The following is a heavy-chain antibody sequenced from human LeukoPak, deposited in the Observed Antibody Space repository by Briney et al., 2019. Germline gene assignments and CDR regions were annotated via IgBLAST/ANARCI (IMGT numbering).Heavy chain of an antibody. V-gene: IGHV4-34*01. CDR3: ASGYYDSSGYMYYFDF. Sequence: SETLSLTCAVYGGSFSGYYWSWTRQPPGKGLEWIGEINHSGSTNYNPSLKSRVTISVDTSKNQFSLKLSSVTAADTAVYYCASGYYDSSGYMYYFDFWGQGTLVTVSS. CDR1: GGSFSGYY. D-gene: IGHD3-22*01. J-gene: IGHJ4*02. CDR2: INHSGST.